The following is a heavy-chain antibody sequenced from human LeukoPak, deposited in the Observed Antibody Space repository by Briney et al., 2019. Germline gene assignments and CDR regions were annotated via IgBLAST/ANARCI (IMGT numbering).Heavy chain of an antibody. CDR1: GFTFSKYW. CDR2: INTDGSVT. J-gene: IGHJ4*02. Sequence: SGGSLRLSCAASGFTFSKYWMLWVRQAPGKGLESVSQINTDGSVTTYPDYVKGRFTVSRDNADNTMFQQMNSVRDEDKAVYHCATKQWLAPPPDSWGQGTPVTVSS. D-gene: IGHD6-19*01. V-gene: IGHV3-74*01. CDR3: ATKQWLAPPPDS.